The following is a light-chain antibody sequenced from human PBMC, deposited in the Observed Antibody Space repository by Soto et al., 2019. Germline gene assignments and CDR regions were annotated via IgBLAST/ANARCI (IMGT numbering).Light chain of an antibody. V-gene: IGKV3-20*01. CDR2: GAS. J-gene: IGKJ4*01. CDR1: QSVSSSY. CDR3: QQFKSYPLT. Sequence: EIVLTQSPGTLSLSPGERATLSFRASQSVSSSYLAWYQQKPGQAPRLLIYGASSRATGIPDRFSGSGSGTDFTLTISSLQPEDFATYYCQQFKSYPLTFGGGTKVDIK.